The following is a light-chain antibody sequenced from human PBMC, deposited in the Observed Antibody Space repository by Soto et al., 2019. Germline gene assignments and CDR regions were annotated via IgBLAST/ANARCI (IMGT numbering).Light chain of an antibody. CDR2: DAS. CDR1: QSVSTY. Sequence: EIVLTQSPATLSLSPGERATLSCRASQSVSTYLAWYQQRRGQAPRVLIYDASNRATGIPARFSGSGSRADFTLTISSLEPEDFAVYYCQQRGSWPPTFGQGTRLEIK. CDR3: QQRGSWPPT. V-gene: IGKV3-11*01. J-gene: IGKJ5*01.